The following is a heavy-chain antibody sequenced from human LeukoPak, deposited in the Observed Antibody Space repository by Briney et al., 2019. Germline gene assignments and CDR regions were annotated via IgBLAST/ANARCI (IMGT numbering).Heavy chain of an antibody. CDR1: GFTFSSYS. V-gene: IGHV3-48*01. D-gene: IGHD3-3*01. CDR3: ARNTYYDFWSGPLLTYYYYYGMDV. J-gene: IGHJ6*02. CDR2: ISSSSSTI. Sequence: GGSLRPSCAASGFTFSSYSMNWVRQAPGKGLEWVSYISSSSSTIYYADSVKGRFTISRDNAKNSLYLQMNSLRAEDTAVYYCARNTYYDFWSGPLLTYYYYYGMDVWGQGTTVTVSS.